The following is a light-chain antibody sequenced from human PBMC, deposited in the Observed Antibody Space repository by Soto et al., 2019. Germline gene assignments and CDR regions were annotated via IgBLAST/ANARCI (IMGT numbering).Light chain of an antibody. V-gene: IGKV1-27*01. CDR1: QGISNY. CDR2: AAS. Sequence: DIQMTQSPSSLSASVGDRVTITCRASQGISNYLAWYQQKPGKVPKLLIYAASTLQSGVPSRFSGSGSGTDFPLTISRLQPEVLATYYFQNNNRAPGAFGQGTRVKIK. CDR3: QNNNRAPGA. J-gene: IGKJ1*01.